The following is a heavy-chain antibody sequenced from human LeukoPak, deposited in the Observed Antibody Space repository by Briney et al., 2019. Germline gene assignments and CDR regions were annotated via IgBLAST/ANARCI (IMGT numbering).Heavy chain of an antibody. J-gene: IGHJ5*02. V-gene: IGHV4-30-2*01. CDR1: GGSISSGGYS. CDR3: ARGDRWFDP. Sequence: KASQTLSLTSAVSGGSISSGGYSWSWIRQPPGKGLEWIGYIYHSGSTYYNPSLKSRVTISVDRSKNQFSLKLSSVTAADTAVYYCARGDRWFDPWGQGTLVTVSS. CDR2: IYHSGST.